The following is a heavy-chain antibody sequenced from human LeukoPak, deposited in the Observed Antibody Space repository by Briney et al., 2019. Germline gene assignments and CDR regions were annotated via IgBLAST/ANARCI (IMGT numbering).Heavy chain of an antibody. Sequence: GGSLRLSCAASGFTFSSYSMNWVRQAPGKGLEWVSSISSSSSYIYYADSVKGRFTISRDNAKNSLYLQMNSLRAEDTAVYYCARVPPVAATPGNDYWGQGTLVTVSS. V-gene: IGHV3-21*01. CDR1: GFTFSSYS. J-gene: IGHJ4*02. CDR2: ISSSSSYI. CDR3: ARVPPVAATPGNDY. D-gene: IGHD2-15*01.